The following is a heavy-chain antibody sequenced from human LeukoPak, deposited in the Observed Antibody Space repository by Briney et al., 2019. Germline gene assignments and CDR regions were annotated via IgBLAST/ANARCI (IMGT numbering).Heavy chain of an antibody. J-gene: IGHJ4*02. CDR2: IYYSGST. D-gene: IGHD3-16*01. Sequence: SETLSLTCTVSGGSVSSGSYYWSWIRQPPGKGLEWIGYIYYSGSTNYNPSLQSRVTISVDTSKNQFSLKLSSVTAADTAVYYCARDQRGLGPGDYWGQGTLVTVSS. CDR1: GGSVSSGSYY. CDR3: ARDQRGLGPGDY. V-gene: IGHV4-61*01.